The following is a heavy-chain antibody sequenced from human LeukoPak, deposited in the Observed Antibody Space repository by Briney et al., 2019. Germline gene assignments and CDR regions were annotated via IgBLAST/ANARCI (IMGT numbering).Heavy chain of an antibody. D-gene: IGHD6-13*01. J-gene: IGHJ1*01. CDR2: IKSKTDGGTT. CDR3: TTEGIAAVAVGQH. Sequence: MPGGSLRLSRAASGFPFSNAWMSWVRQAPGKGLEWVGRIKSKTDGGTTDYAAPVKGRFTISRDDSKNTLYLQMNSLKTEDTAVYYCTTEGIAAVAVGQHWGQGTLVTVSS. CDR1: GFPFSNAW. V-gene: IGHV3-15*01.